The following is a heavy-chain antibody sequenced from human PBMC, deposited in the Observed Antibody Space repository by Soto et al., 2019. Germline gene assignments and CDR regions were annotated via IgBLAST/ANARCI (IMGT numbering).Heavy chain of an antibody. Sequence: ASVKVSCKASGYTFTSYAMHWVRQAPGQRLEWMGWINAGNGNTKYSQKFQGRVTITRDTSASTAYMELSSLRSEDTAVYYCARTYCSGGSCYSNWFDPWAREPWSPSPQ. V-gene: IGHV1-3*01. CDR2: INAGNGNT. CDR1: GYTFTSYA. CDR3: ARTYCSGGSCYSNWFDP. J-gene: IGHJ5*02. D-gene: IGHD2-15*01.